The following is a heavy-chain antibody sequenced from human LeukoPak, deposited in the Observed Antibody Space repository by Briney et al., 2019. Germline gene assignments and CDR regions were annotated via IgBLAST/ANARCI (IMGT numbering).Heavy chain of an antibody. CDR1: GFTFDDYA. J-gene: IGHJ6*02. CDR2: ISWNSGSI. V-gene: IGHV3-9*01. Sequence: GRSLRLSCAASGFTFDDYAMHWVRQAPGKGLEWVSGISWNSGSIGYADSVKGRFTISRDNAKNSLYLQMNSLRAEDTALCYCAKSEMATPEGYYYYGMDVWGQGTTVTVSS. D-gene: IGHD5-24*01. CDR3: AKSEMATPEGYYYYGMDV.